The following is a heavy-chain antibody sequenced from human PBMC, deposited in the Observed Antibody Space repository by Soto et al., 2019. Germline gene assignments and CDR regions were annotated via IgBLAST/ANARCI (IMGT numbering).Heavy chain of an antibody. CDR2: ISAYNGNT. CDR1: GYTFTSYG. V-gene: IGHV1-18*01. D-gene: IGHD2-2*01. Sequence: GASVKVSCKASGYTFTSYGISWVRQAPGQGLEWMGWISAYNGNTNYAQKLQGRVTMTTDTSTSTAYMELRSLRSDDTAVYYCARVTVVVPAAISAFDYWGQGTLVTVSS. CDR3: ARVTVVVPAAISAFDY. J-gene: IGHJ4*02.